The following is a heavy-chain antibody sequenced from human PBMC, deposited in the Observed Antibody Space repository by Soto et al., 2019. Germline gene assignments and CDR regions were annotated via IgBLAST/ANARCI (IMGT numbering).Heavy chain of an antibody. CDR3: ARVFGLYGDGDYFDY. D-gene: IGHD4-17*01. J-gene: IGHJ4*02. CDR2: IYYSGST. V-gene: IGHV4-31*03. CDR1: GGSISSGGYY. Sequence: SETLSLTCTVSGGSISSGGYYWSWIRQHPGKGLEWIGYIYYSGSTYYNPSLKSRVTISVDTSKNQFSLKLSSVTAADTAVYYCARVFGLYGDGDYFDYWGQGTLVTVSS.